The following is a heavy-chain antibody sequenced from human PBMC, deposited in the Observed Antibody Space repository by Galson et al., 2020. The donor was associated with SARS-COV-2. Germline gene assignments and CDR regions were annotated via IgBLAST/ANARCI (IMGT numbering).Heavy chain of an antibody. CDR3: TRELYPWSYYYGMDV. Sequence: GGSLRLSCTASGFTFGDYAMSWFRQAPGKGLEWVGFIRSKDYGGTTEYAASVKGRFTISRDDSKSIAYLQMNSLKTEDTAVYYCTRELYPWSYYYGMDVWGQGTTVTVSS. CDR2: IRSKDYGGTT. D-gene: IGHD1-1*01. J-gene: IGHJ6*02. V-gene: IGHV3-49*03. CDR1: GFTFGDYA.